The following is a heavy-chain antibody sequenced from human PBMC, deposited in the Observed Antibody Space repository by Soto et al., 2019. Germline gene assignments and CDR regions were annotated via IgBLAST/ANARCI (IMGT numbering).Heavy chain of an antibody. V-gene: IGHV1-18*01. J-gene: IGHJ3*02. CDR1: GYTFTSYG. D-gene: IGHD2-2*01. CDR3: ARDPAVTAAPGYDAFDI. CDR2: ISAYNGNT. Sequence: ASVXVSCKASGYTFTSYGISWVRQAPGQGLEWMGWISAYNGNTNYAQKLQGRVTMTTDTSTSTAYMELRSLRSDDTAVYYCARDPAVTAAPGYDAFDIWGQGTMVTVSS.